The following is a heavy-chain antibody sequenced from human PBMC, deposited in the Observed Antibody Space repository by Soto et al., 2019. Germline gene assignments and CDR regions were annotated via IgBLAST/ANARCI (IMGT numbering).Heavy chain of an antibody. V-gene: IGHV3-33*01. D-gene: IGHD3-3*01. J-gene: IGHJ4*02. CDR1: GSIFSGYG. CDR3: ARDWICGTAFRGYCDY. CDR2: IWYDGSNK. Sequence: QVQLVESGGGVVQPGRSLRLSCVVPGSIFSGYGMHWVRQAPGKGLEWVAVIWYDGSNKYYADSVEGRFTISRDNSKNTLDLEMDRLRVEDKAVDYWARDWICGTAFRGYCDYWGQGTLVTVSS.